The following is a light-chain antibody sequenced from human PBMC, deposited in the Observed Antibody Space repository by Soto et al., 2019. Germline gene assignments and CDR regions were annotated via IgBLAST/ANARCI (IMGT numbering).Light chain of an antibody. J-gene: IGLJ1*01. CDR1: SSDVGGYNY. Sequence: QSVLTQPDSVSGSPGQSITISCTGTSSDVGGYNYVSWYQQHPGKAPKLMIYDVSNRPSGVSNRFSGSKSGNTASLTISGLQAEDEADYYCSSYTSSSISYVFGTGTKVTVL. CDR3: SSYTSSSISYV. V-gene: IGLV2-14*01. CDR2: DVS.